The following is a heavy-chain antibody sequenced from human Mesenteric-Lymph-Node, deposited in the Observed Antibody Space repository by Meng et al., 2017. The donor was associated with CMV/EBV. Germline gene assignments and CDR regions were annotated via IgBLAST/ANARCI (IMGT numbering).Heavy chain of an antibody. V-gene: IGHV3-11*04. Sequence: GGSLRLSCAASGFTFSDYYMSWIRQAPGKGLEWVSYISSSGSTIYYADSVKGRFTISRDNAKNSLYLQMNSLRAEDTAVYYCARVVSAFLEWLSLDYYYGMDVWGQGTTVTVSS. CDR1: GFTFSDYY. D-gene: IGHD3-3*01. CDR2: ISSSGSTI. J-gene: IGHJ6*02. CDR3: ARVVSAFLEWLSLDYYYGMDV.